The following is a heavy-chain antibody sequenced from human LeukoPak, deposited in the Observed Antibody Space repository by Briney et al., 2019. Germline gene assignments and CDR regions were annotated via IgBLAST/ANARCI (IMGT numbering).Heavy chain of an antibody. J-gene: IGHJ5*02. Sequence: SETLSLTCAVYGGSFSGYYWSWIRQPPGKGLEWIGEINHSGSTNYNPSLKSRVTISVDTSKNRFSLKLSSVTAADTAVYYCARGSNTAMVTWGQGTLVTVSS. CDR2: INHSGST. CDR3: ARGSNTAMVT. CDR1: GGSFSGYY. D-gene: IGHD5-18*01. V-gene: IGHV4-34*01.